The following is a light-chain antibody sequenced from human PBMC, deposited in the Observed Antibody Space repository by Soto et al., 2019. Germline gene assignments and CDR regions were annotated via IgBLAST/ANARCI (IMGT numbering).Light chain of an antibody. J-gene: IGLJ3*02. CDR3: VSYIESSLTHWV. V-gene: IGLV2-14*01. CDR1: YTDVGGYNR. Sequence: QSALTQPASVSGSPGQSITISCTGTYTDVGGYNRVSWYQHHAGKGPKMLIFEVDNRPSGISDRFSGSKSGDTASLTISDLQAEDEADYYCVSYIESSLTHWVFGGGTMLTVL. CDR2: EVD.